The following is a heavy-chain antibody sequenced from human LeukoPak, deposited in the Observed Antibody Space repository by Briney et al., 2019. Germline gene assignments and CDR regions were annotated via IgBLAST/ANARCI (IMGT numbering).Heavy chain of an antibody. CDR1: GFTFSTYW. Sequence: GGSLRLSCAASGFTFSTYWMSWVRQAPGKGLEWVANIKQDGSEKYYVDSVRGRFTISRDNAKNSQYLQMNSLRAEDTAVYYCAIDSWELRGYWGQGTLVTVSS. D-gene: IGHD1-26*01. CDR3: AIDSWELRGY. CDR2: IKQDGSEK. V-gene: IGHV3-7*01. J-gene: IGHJ4*02.